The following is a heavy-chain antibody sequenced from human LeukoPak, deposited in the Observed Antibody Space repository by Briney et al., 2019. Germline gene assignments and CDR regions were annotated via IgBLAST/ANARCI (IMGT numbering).Heavy chain of an antibody. CDR3: ARKVRRRGSHYVVGFDY. Sequence: PSETLSLTCAVYGGSFSGYYWSWIRQPPGKGLEWIGEINHSGSTNYNPSLKSRVTISVDTSKNQFSLKLSSVTAADTAVYYCARKVRRRGSHYVVGFDYWGQGTLVTVSS. J-gene: IGHJ4*02. CDR1: GGSFSGYY. V-gene: IGHV4-34*01. CDR2: INHSGST. D-gene: IGHD1-26*01.